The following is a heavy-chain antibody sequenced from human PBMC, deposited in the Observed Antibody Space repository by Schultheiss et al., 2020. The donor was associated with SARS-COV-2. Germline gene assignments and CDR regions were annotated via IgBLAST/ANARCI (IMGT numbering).Heavy chain of an antibody. CDR2: ITDSGGST. J-gene: IGHJ6*01. CDR3: AKDGVPAASLRNYYYCGMDV. Sequence: GGSLRLSCAASGFTFRGYNTYAMSWVRQAAGKGLEWVSGITDSGGSTYYADSVKGRFTISRDNSRNTLYLQMNNLRADDTAVYYCAKDGVPAASLRNYYYCGMDVWGQGTTVTVSS. CDR1: GFTFRGYNTYA. V-gene: IGHV3-23*01. D-gene: IGHD2-2*01.